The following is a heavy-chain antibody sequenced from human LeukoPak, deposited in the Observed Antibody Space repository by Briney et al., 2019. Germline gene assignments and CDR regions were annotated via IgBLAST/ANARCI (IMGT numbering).Heavy chain of an antibody. CDR1: GGSISSYY. Sequence: SETLSLICTVSGGSISSYYWSWIRQPAGKGLEWIGRIYTSGSTNYNPSLKSRVTMSVDTSKKQFSLKLSSVTAADTAVYYCARDFTDSGSSLVYYYYYYMDVWGKGTTVTVSS. J-gene: IGHJ6*03. V-gene: IGHV4-4*07. CDR2: IYTSGST. CDR3: ARDFTDSGSSLVYYYYYYMDV. D-gene: IGHD1-26*01.